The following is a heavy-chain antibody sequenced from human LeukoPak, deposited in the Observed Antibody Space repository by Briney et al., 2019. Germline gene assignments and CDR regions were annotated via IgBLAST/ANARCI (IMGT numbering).Heavy chain of an antibody. V-gene: IGHV4-39*07. CDR2: IYYSGDT. CDR3: ARDRIRFGELSYFDY. J-gene: IGHJ4*02. Sequence: MASETLSLTCTVSGGSIGNNRYYWGWIRQPPGKGLEWIGNIYYSGDTSYNPSLKSRVTMSVNTPKNQFSLKLSSVTAADTAVYYCARDRIRFGELSYFDYWGQGSLVTDSP. D-gene: IGHD3-10*01. CDR1: GGSIGNNRYY.